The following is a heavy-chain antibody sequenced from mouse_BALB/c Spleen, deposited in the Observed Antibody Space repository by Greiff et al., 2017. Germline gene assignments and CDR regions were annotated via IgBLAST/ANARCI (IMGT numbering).Heavy chain of an antibody. CDR1: GYTFTSYW. D-gene: IGHD2-1*01. J-gene: IGHJ2*01. Sequence: QVQLQQSGAELAKPGASVKMSCKASGYTFTSYWMHWVKQRPGQGLEWIGYINPSTGYTEYNQKFKDKATLTADKSSSTAYMQLSSLTSEDSAVYYCASYGNYVFDYWGQGTTLTVSS. CDR3: ASYGNYVFDY. V-gene: IGHV1-7*01. CDR2: INPSTGYT.